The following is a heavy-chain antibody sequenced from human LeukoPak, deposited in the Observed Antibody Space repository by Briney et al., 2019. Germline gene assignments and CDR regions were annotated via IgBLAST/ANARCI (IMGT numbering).Heavy chain of an antibody. D-gene: IGHD2-15*01. V-gene: IGHV3-48*03. CDR2: ITSSGSTI. J-gene: IGHJ4*02. Sequence: GGSLRLSCAASGFTFSSYDMNWVRQAPGKGLEWVSYITSSGSTIYYADSMKGRFTISRDNAKNSLYLQMNSLRVEDTAVYYCASLLQSDYWGQGTLVTVSS. CDR3: ASLLQSDY. CDR1: GFTFSSYD.